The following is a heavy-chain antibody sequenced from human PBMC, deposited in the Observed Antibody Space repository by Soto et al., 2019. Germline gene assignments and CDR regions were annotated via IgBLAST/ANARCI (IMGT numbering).Heavy chain of an antibody. CDR1: GGSFSGYY. Sequence: QVQLQQWGAGLLKPSETLSLTCAVYGGSFSGYYWSWIRQPPGKGLEWIGEINHSGSTNYNPSLKSRFTRSVDTSKNQFSLKLSSVTAADTAVYYCARGMVEYSSSSDWFDPWGQGTLVTVSS. CDR2: INHSGST. V-gene: IGHV4-34*01. CDR3: ARGMVEYSSSSDWFDP. J-gene: IGHJ5*02. D-gene: IGHD6-6*01.